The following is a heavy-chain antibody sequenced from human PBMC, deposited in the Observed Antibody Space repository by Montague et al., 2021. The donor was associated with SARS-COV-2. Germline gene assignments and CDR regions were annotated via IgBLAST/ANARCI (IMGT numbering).Heavy chain of an antibody. D-gene: IGHD4/OR15-4a*01. J-gene: IGHJ4*02. Sequence: SETLSLTCSISGVSITSYYWSWVRQPAGKGLEWIGHIYSSGSTNYSPSLKSRVRLSIDNPKNQFSLKLESLTAADTAVYYCVRDGCNWYYFDYWGQGALVTVSS. CDR3: VRDGCNWYYFDY. CDR1: GVSITSYY. V-gene: IGHV4-4*07. CDR2: IYSSGST.